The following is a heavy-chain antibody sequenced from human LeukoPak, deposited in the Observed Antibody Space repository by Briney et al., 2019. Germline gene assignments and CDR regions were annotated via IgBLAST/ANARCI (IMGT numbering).Heavy chain of an antibody. V-gene: IGHV3-23*01. CDR3: ARDRSTTHFDY. D-gene: IGHD5/OR15-5a*01. CDR1: GFTFSTYA. J-gene: IGHJ4*02. CDR2: ISANGGRT. Sequence: GGSLRLSCAASGFTFSTYAMGWVRQAPGKGLEWVSGISANGGRTYYADSVKGRFTISRDNSKNTLFLQMDSLRAEDTAVYYCARDRSTTHFDYWGQGTLVTVSS.